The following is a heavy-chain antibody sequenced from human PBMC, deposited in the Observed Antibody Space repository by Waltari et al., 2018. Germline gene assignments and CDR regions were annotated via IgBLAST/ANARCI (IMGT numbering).Heavy chain of an antibody. CDR3: ARVPMVRGVSHYYYGMDV. J-gene: IGHJ6*02. Sequence: QVQLVQSGAEVKKPGASVKVSCKVSGYNLTELSMHWVRQAPGKGLEWMGGFDPEDGETIYAQKFQGRVTMTEDTSTDTAYMELSSLRSEDTAVYYCARVPMVRGVSHYYYGMDVWGQGTTVTVSS. CDR2: FDPEDGET. CDR1: GYNLTELS. D-gene: IGHD3-10*01. V-gene: IGHV1-24*01.